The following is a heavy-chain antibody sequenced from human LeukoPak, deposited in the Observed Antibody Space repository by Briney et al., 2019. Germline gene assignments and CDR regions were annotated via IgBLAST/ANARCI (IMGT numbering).Heavy chain of an antibody. D-gene: IGHD5-12*01. Sequence: PSETLSLTCTVSGGSISSYYWGWIRQPPGKGLEWIGSIYYSGSTYYNPSLKSRVTISVDTSKNQFSLKLSSVTAADTAVYYCARDGPVDIVATRTFDYWGQGTLVTVSS. CDR3: ARDGPVDIVATRTFDY. CDR2: IYYSGST. V-gene: IGHV4-39*07. CDR1: GGSISSYY. J-gene: IGHJ4*02.